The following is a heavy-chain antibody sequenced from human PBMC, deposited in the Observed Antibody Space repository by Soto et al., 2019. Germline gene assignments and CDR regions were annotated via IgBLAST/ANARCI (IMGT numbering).Heavy chain of an antibody. CDR2: IRSKANSYAT. Sequence: GGSLRLSCAASGFTFSGSAMHWVRQASGKGLEWVGRIRSKANSYATAYAASVKGRFTISRDDSKNTAYLQMNSLKTEDTAVGYCTLPAGYCSSTSCYAFDYWGQGALVTVSS. D-gene: IGHD2-2*01. J-gene: IGHJ4*02. V-gene: IGHV3-73*01. CDR3: TLPAGYCSSTSCYAFDY. CDR1: GFTFSGSA.